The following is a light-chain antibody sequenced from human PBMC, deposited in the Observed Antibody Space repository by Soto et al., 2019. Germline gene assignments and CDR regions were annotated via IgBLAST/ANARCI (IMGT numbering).Light chain of an antibody. J-gene: IGLJ2*01. CDR3: SSYGGINNLV. Sequence: QSALTQPPSASGSPGQSVTISRTGTSSDVGGYNYVSWYQQHPGKAPKLMIYEVSKRPSGVPDRFSGSKSGNTASLTVSGLQAEDEADYYCSSYGGINNLVFGGGTKLTVL. CDR2: EVS. CDR1: SSDVGGYNY. V-gene: IGLV2-8*01.